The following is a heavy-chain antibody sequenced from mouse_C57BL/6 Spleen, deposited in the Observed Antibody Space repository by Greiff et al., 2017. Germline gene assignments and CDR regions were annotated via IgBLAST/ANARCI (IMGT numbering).Heavy chain of an antibody. J-gene: IGHJ4*01. Sequence: QVQLQQPGAELVRPGSSVKLSCKASGYTFTSYWMHWVKQRPIQGLEWIGNIDPSDSETHYNQKFKDKATLTVDKSSSTAYMQLSSLTSEDSAVYYCARSLYDGYPYYAMDYWGQGTSVTGSS. D-gene: IGHD2-3*01. CDR2: IDPSDSET. V-gene: IGHV1-52*01. CDR3: ARSLYDGYPYYAMDY. CDR1: GYTFTSYW.